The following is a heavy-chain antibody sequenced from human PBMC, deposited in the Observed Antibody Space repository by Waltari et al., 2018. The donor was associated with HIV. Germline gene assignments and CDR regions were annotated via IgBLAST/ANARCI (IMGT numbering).Heavy chain of an antibody. J-gene: IGHJ4*02. CDR1: GGSISSSNW. D-gene: IGHD3-10*01. CDR2: IYHSGST. V-gene: IGHV4-4*02. Sequence: QVQLQESGPGLVKPSGTLSLTCAVSGGSISSSNWWSWVRQPPGKGLEWIGEIYHSGSTNYNPSLNSRVTISVDKSKNQFSLKLSSVTAADTAVYYCARTHYYGSGSPSLDYWGQGTLVTVSS. CDR3: ARTHYYGSGSPSLDY.